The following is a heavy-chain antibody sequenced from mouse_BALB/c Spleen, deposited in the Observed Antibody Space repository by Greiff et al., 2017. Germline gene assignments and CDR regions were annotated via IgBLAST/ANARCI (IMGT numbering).Heavy chain of an antibody. CDR1: GFSLTSYD. V-gene: IGHV2-9-2*01. CDR3: VRDGEGYGNYFDY. J-gene: IGHJ2*01. CDR2: IWTGGGT. D-gene: IGHD2-1*01. Sequence: ESGPGLVAPSQSLSITCTVSGFSLTSYDISWIRQPPGKGLEWLGVIWTGGGTNYNSAFMSRLSISKDNSKSQVFLKMNSLQTDDTAIYYCVRDGEGYGNYFDYWGQGTTLTVSS.